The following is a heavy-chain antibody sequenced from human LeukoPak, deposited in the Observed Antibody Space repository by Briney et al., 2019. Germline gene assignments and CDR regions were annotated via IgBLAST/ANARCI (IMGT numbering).Heavy chain of an antibody. J-gene: IGHJ5*02. V-gene: IGHV4-39*01. D-gene: IGHD4-11*01. CDR3: ARHDYSTNWFDP. Sequence: PSETLSLTCTVSGGSISSSSSYWGWIRQPPGKGLEWIASIYYSGSTYYNPSLKSRVTISVDTSKNQFSLKLSSVTAADTSVYYCARHDYSTNWFDPWGQGTLVTVSS. CDR1: GGSISSSSSY. CDR2: IYYSGST.